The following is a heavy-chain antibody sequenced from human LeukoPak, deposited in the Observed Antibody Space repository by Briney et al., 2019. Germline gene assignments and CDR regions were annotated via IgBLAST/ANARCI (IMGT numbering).Heavy chain of an antibody. D-gene: IGHD5-12*01. CDR2: IYYSGST. CDR1: GGSISSYY. CDR3: ASHNIVATDYYYGMDV. V-gene: IGHV4-59*01. J-gene: IGHJ6*04. Sequence: SETLSLTCTVSGGSISSYYWSWIRQPPGKGLEWIGYIYYSGSTNYNPSLKSRVTISVDTSKNQFSLKLSSVTAAVTAVYYCASHNIVATDYYYGMDVWGKGTTVTVSS.